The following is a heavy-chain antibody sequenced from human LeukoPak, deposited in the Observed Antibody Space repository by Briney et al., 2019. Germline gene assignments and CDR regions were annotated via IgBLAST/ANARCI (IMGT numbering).Heavy chain of an antibody. D-gene: IGHD3-22*01. J-gene: IGHJ4*02. CDR3: ARDRPNYYGSDGHYYRRDGDY. CDR2: ITSRGEST. CDR1: GFTFSIHA. V-gene: IGHV3-23*01. Sequence: GGSLRLSCAASGFTFSIHAMSWVRQAPGKGLQWVSSITSRGESTWYVDSVEGRFTITRDNSENTLYLQMHSLRAEDTAVYYCARDRPNYYGSDGHYYRRDGDYWGRGTLVSVSS.